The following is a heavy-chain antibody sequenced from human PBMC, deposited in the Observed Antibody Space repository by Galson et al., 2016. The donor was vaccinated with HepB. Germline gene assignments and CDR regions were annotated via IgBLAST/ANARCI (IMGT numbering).Heavy chain of an antibody. V-gene: IGHV4-4*07. J-gene: IGHJ4*02. CDR2: IYPTGST. Sequence: SETLSLTCTVSGGSISNWYWSWIRQPAGKGLEWLGRIYPTGSTNYNPSLKSRVTMSVDTSKNQISLKLASVTAADTAVYYCATGSGDFDHWGQGTLVTVS. D-gene: IGHD2-15*01. CDR1: GGSISNWY. CDR3: ATGSGDFDH.